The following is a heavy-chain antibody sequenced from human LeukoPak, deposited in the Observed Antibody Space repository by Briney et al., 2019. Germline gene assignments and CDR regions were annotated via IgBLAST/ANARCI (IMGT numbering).Heavy chain of an antibody. Sequence: WGSLRLSCAGSGYTVGSNYMTWVRQAPGKGLEWVSLIFGGGDTRYADSVKGRFTISKDNSKNTVYLQMNSLRADDTAVYFCWRPNVLSSVDFWGQGTLVTVAS. D-gene: IGHD5/OR15-5a*01. V-gene: IGHV3-53*01. CDR1: GYTVGSNY. CDR2: IFGGGDT. J-gene: IGHJ4*02. CDR3: WRPNVLSSVDF.